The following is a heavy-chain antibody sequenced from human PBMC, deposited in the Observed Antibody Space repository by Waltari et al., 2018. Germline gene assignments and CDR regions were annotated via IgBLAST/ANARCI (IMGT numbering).Heavy chain of an antibody. CDR2: ISAANGIP. CDR1: GYRFTNYA. CDR3: ARGLTGWPY. J-gene: IGHJ4*02. D-gene: IGHD3-9*01. Sequence: QVQLVQSGPEVKKPGASVNISCKASGYRFTNYAFHWARQAPGQRLEWMGWISAANGIPKYSQKFQDIFFITSDTSADTAYLLVNDLTFEYTAVYYCARGLTGWPYWGQGTLITVSS. V-gene: IGHV1-3*01.